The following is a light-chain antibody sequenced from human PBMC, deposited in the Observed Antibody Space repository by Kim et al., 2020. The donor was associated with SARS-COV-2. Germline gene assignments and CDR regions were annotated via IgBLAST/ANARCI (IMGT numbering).Light chain of an antibody. CDR1: SDDIGLYVY. V-gene: IGLV2-8*01. CDR2: EVN. Sequence: QSALTQPPSASGSPGQSVTISCTGTSDDIGLYVYVSWYQFHPGRAPKLIIYEVNKRPSGVPDRFSGSKSGNTASLTVSGLQSEDEADYYFTSYAGRNDVVFGGGGKLTVL. CDR3: TSYAGRNDVV. J-gene: IGLJ3*02.